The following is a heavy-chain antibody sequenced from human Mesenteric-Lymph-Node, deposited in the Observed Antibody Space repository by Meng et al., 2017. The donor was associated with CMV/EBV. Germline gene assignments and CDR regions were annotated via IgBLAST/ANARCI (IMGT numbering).Heavy chain of an antibody. J-gene: IGHJ6*02. CDR2: IFSNDEK. Sequence: SGPTLVKPTETLTLTCTVSGFSLSNASMGVSWIRQPPGKALEWLAHIFSNDEKSYSTSLKSRLTISKDTSKSQVVLTMTNMDPVDTATYYCARITDGRRGIFYYYDGMDVWGQGTTVTVAS. D-gene: IGHD2-15*01. CDR3: ARITDGRRGIFYYYDGMDV. V-gene: IGHV2-26*01. CDR1: GFSLSNASMG.